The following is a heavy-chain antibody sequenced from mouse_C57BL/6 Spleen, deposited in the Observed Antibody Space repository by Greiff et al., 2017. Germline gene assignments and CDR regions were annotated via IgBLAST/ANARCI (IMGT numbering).Heavy chain of an antibody. D-gene: IGHD1-1*01. CDR1: GFTFSDYG. J-gene: IGHJ3*01. Sequence: EVKLVESGGGLVKPGGSLKLSCAASGFTFSDYGMHWVRQAPEKGLEWVAYISSGSSTIYYADTVKGRFTISRDNAKNTLFLRLTSLRSEDTSMYYCAREPYYYGSSYWFADWGQGTLVTVSA. V-gene: IGHV5-17*01. CDR2: ISSGSSTI. CDR3: AREPYYYGSSYWFAD.